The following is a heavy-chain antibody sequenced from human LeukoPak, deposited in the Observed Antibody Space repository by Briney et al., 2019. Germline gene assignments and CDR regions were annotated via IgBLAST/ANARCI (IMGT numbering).Heavy chain of an antibody. D-gene: IGHD2-21*02. J-gene: IGHJ4*02. CDR2: INHSGST. Sequence: SETLCLTCAVYGGSFSGYYWSWIRQPPGKGLEWIGEINHSGSTNYNPSLKSRVTISVDTSKNQFSLKLSSVTAADTAVYYCARLCGGDCYSGLSGFDYWGQGTLVTVSS. CDR3: ARLCGGDCYSGLSGFDY. V-gene: IGHV4-34*01. CDR1: GGSFSGYY.